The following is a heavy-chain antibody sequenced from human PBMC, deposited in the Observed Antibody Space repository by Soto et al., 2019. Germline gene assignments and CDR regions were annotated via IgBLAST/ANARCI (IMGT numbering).Heavy chain of an antibody. V-gene: IGHV4-4*02. Sequence: NPSETLSLTCAVSGGSVSSSNWWSWVRQPPGKGLEWIGEIYHSGSTNYNPSLKSRVTISVDKSKNQFSLKLSSVTAADTAVYYCAREIPAARGNWFDPWGQGTLVTVSS. CDR2: IYHSGST. CDR3: AREIPAARGNWFDP. CDR1: GGSVSSSNW. J-gene: IGHJ5*02. D-gene: IGHD2-2*01.